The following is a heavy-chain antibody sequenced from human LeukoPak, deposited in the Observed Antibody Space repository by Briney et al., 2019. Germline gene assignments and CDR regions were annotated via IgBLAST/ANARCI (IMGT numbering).Heavy chain of an antibody. V-gene: IGHV5-51*01. Sequence: GESLKISCQGSGYSFTSYWIGWVRQMPGKGLEWMGIIYPGDSDTRYSPSFQGQVTISADKSISTAYLQWSSLKASDTAMYYCARQSYYDSSGYSYYFDYWGQGTLVTVSS. CDR1: GYSFTSYW. CDR2: IYPGDSDT. D-gene: IGHD3-22*01. CDR3: ARQSYYDSSGYSYYFDY. J-gene: IGHJ4*02.